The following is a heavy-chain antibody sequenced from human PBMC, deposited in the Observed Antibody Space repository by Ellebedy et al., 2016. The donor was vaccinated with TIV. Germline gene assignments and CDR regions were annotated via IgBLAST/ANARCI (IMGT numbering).Heavy chain of an antibody. CDR3: TGWRSGDPT. J-gene: IGHJ5*02. V-gene: IGHV3-72*01. CDR1: GFILSDHD. D-gene: IGHD4-17*01. CDR2: TRNKPNNYTP. Sequence: GESLKISCAVSGFILSDHDMDWVRQAPGKGMEWVGRTRNKPNNYTPEYAVSVKGRFTISRDDSKNSLYLQMNSLKIEDTAVNYCTGWRSGDPTWGQGTLVTVSS.